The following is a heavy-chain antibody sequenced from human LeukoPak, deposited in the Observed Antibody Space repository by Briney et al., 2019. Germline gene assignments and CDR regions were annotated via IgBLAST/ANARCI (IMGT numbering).Heavy chain of an antibody. CDR3: ARDSGYGFDY. CDR1: GGSISSYY. D-gene: IGHD5-12*01. J-gene: IGHJ4*02. Sequence: SETLSLTCTVSGGSISSYYWSWIRQPAGKGLEWIGRINTSGRTNYNPSLKSRVSMSVDTSKNQFSLKVSSVTAADTAVYYCARDSGYGFDYWGQGTLVTVSS. V-gene: IGHV4-4*07. CDR2: INTSGRT.